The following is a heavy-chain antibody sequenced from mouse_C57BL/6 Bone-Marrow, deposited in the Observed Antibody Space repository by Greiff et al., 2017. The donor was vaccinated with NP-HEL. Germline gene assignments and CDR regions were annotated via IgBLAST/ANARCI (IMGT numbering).Heavy chain of an antibody. V-gene: IGHV5-9*01. D-gene: IGHD1-1*01. CDR1: GFTFSSYT. CDR2: ISGGGGNP. Sequence: EVQRVESGGGLVKPGGSLKLSCAASGFTFSSYTMSWVRQTPEKRLEWVATISGGGGNPYSPDSVKGRFTFSRDNAKSPLYLQMSSLRSEDTALYYCARHRATVVATRGYFDVWGTGTTVTVSS. CDR3: ARHRATVVATRGYFDV. J-gene: IGHJ1*03.